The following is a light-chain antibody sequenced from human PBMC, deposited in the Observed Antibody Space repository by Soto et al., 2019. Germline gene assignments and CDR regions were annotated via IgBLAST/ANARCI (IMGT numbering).Light chain of an antibody. Sequence: EIVLTQSPGTLSLSPGERATLSCRASQSVSSSYLAWYQQKPGQAPRLLIYGASSRATGIPDRFSGSGSGTDFTLTINTLEPEDFAVYYCQQYCSSPLTCVGGTKVEIK. CDR3: QQYCSSPLT. V-gene: IGKV3-20*01. J-gene: IGKJ4*01. CDR1: QSVSSSY. CDR2: GAS.